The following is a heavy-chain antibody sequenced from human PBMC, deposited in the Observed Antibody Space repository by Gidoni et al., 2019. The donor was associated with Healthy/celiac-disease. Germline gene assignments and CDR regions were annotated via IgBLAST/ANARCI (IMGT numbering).Heavy chain of an antibody. Sequence: QVQLVQSGAEVKKPGASVKVSCKASGYTFPSYYMHWVRQAPGQGLEWMGIINPSGGSTSYAQKFQGRVTMTRDTSTSTVYMELSSLRSEDTAVYYCARGAYYYDSSGYSGFFYWGQGTLVTVSS. CDR1: GYTFPSYY. CDR2: INPSGGST. CDR3: ARGAYYYDSSGYSGFFY. J-gene: IGHJ4*02. D-gene: IGHD3-22*01. V-gene: IGHV1-46*01.